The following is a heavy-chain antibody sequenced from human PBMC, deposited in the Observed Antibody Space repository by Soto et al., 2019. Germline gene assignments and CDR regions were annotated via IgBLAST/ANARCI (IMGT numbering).Heavy chain of an antibody. J-gene: IGHJ4*02. CDR1: GGSVSSGSYY. Sequence: SETLSLTCTVSGGSVSSGSYYWSWIRQPPGKGLEWIGHIYYSGSTNYNPSLKSRVTISVDTSKNQFSLKLSSVTAADTAVYYCARVGGYCSGGSCYSFDYWGQGTLVTVSS. V-gene: IGHV4-61*01. CDR3: ARVGGYCSGGSCYSFDY. D-gene: IGHD2-15*01. CDR2: IYYSGST.